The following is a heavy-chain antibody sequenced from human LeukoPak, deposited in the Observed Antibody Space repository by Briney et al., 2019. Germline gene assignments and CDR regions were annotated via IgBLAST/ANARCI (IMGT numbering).Heavy chain of an antibody. CDR2: INVGNANT. Sequence: GASVKVSCKASGYTFTTYAIHWVRQAPGQGLEWMGWINVGNANTRYSQKFQGRVTITRDTSASTAYIEMSSLRSEDTAVYYCARAYCGGDFYNDYWGQGTLVTVSS. D-gene: IGHD2-21*02. CDR3: ARAYCGGDFYNDY. J-gene: IGHJ4*02. V-gene: IGHV1-3*01. CDR1: GYTFTTYA.